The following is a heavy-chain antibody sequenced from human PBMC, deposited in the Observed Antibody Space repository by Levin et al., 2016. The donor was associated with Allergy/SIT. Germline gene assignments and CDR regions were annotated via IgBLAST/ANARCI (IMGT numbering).Heavy chain of an antibody. CDR3: ARDPIDGYGHFDY. D-gene: IGHD5-24*01. J-gene: IGHJ4*02. Sequence: GESLKISCAASGFFFSDYGMHWVRQAPGKGLEWVSSIDPSSSYIYYADSVKGRFTISRDNAKNALYLQMNSLRDEDTAVYYCARDPIDGYGHFDYWGQGTLVTVSS. V-gene: IGHV3-21*01. CDR1: GFFFSDYG. CDR2: IDPSSSYI.